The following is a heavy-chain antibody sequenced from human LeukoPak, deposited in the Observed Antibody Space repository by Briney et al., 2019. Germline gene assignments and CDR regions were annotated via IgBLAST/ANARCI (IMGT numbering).Heavy chain of an antibody. CDR2: IYYSGST. J-gene: IGHJ5*02. V-gene: IGHV4-39*01. CDR1: GGSISSSSYY. D-gene: IGHD3-22*01. Sequence: SETLSLTCTVSGGSISSSSYYWGRIRQPPGKGLEWIGSIYYSGSTYYNPSLKSRVTISVDTSKNQFSLKLSSVTAADTAVYYCARAFNPNYYDSSGYFNWFDPWGQGTLVTVSS. CDR3: ARAFNPNYYDSSGYFNWFDP.